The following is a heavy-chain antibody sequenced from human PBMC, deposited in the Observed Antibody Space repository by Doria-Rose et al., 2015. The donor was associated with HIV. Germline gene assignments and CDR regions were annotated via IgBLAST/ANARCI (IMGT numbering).Heavy chain of an antibody. CDR1: GVSLSSPGMG. Sequence: ESGPVLVKPTETLTLTCTVSGVSLSSPGMGVSWIRQPPGKALEWLANIFSDDERSYKTSLKGRLTITRGTSKSLVVLTMTDIDPVDTVTYYCARIKSSRWYHKYYFDFWGQGTLVIVSA. CDR2: IFSDDER. V-gene: IGHV2-26*01. J-gene: IGHJ4*02. D-gene: IGHD6-13*01. CDR3: ARIKSSRWYHKYYFDF.